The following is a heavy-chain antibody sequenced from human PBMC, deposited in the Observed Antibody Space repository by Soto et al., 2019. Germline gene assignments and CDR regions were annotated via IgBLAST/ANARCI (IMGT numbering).Heavy chain of an antibody. Sequence: EVQLLESGGGLVQPGRSLRLSCTASGFTFSSHAMTWVRQAPGKGLEWVSGLSDSGDSIYYADSVKGRFTIYRDNSMNXXYLQXXXXXXXXXAVYXCAXXXXXXYAGFFDLWGQGTLVTVSS. CDR3: AXXXXXXYAGFFDL. CDR1: GFTFSSHA. CDR2: LSDSGDSI. V-gene: IGHV3-23*01. D-gene: IGHD2-8*01. J-gene: IGHJ4*02.